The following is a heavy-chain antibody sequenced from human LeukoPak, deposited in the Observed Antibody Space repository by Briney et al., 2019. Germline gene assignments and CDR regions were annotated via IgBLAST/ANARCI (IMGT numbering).Heavy chain of an antibody. V-gene: IGHV3-21*01. Sequence: GGSLRLSCAASGFTFSSYSMNWVRQAPGKGLEWVSSISSSSSYIYYADSVKGRFTISRDNAKNSLYLQMNSLRAEDTAVYYCARARDRPGGFDYWGQGTLVTVSS. CDR3: ARARDRPGGFDY. CDR1: GFTFSSYS. D-gene: IGHD3-16*01. CDR2: ISSSSSYI. J-gene: IGHJ4*02.